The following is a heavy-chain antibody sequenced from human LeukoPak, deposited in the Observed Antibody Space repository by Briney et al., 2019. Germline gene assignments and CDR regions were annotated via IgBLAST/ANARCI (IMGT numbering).Heavy chain of an antibody. CDR3: ARAPSGLGATYFDY. CDR1: GGSISSYY. V-gene: IGHV4-59*08. D-gene: IGHD1-26*01. J-gene: IGHJ4*02. Sequence: SETLSLTCTVSGGSISSYYWSWIRQPPGKGLEWIGYIYYSGSTNNNPSLQSRVTISVDTSKNQFFLKLSSVTAADTAVYYCARAPSGLGATYFDYWGQGTLVTVSS. CDR2: IYYSGST.